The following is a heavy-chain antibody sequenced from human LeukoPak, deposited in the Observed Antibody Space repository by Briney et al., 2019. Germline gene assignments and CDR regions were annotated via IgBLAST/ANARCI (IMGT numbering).Heavy chain of an antibody. D-gene: IGHD2-2*02. CDR2: INHSGST. J-gene: IGHJ4*02. Sequence: SETLSLTCAVYGGSFCGYYWSWMRQPPGKGLGWIGKINHSGSTNYNPFLKSRVNITVDTSKNQFCLKLGSVTAADTAVYYCARGRIPFDYWGQGTLVTVSS. V-gene: IGHV4-34*01. CDR1: GGSFCGYY. CDR3: ARGRIPFDY.